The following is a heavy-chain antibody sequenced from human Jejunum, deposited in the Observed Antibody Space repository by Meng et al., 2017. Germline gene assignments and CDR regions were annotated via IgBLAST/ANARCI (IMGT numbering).Heavy chain of an antibody. J-gene: IGHJ6*02. D-gene: IGHD4-17*01. CDR1: GFTFSTYG. Sequence: GGSLRLSCAASGFTFSTYGLNWVRQAPGKGLGWVSYISTSSSTIYYADSVKGRFTISRDNARNSLYLHMNSLRAEDTALYYCARRNADYFWTMDVWGQGTTVTVSS. CDR3: ARRNADYFWTMDV. V-gene: IGHV3-48*03. CDR2: ISTSSSTI.